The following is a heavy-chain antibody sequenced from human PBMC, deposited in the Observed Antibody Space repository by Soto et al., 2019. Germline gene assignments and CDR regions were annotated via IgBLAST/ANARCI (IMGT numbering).Heavy chain of an antibody. CDR2: ISDDSTYI. D-gene: IGHD3-16*01. CDR3: ATPYYFNH. CDR1: GFMFSAYT. J-gene: IGHJ1*01. Sequence: GGSLRLSCAASGFMFSAYTMNWVRQAPGKGMEWLSSISDDSTYIDYADSLRGRFTVSRDNARKSLYLQMDSLGPEDTGVYYCATPYYFNHWGPGTLVTVSS. V-gene: IGHV3-21*01.